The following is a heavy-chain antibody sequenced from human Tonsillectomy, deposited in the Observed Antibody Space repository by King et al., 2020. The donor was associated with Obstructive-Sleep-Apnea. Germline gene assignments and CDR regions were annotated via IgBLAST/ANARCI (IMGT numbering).Heavy chain of an antibody. J-gene: IGHJ4*02. CDR2: ISMSGSDT. CDR1: GLMFSWRS. V-gene: IGHV3-48*04. Sequence: VQLVESGGALVEPGGSLRLSCEVSGLMFSWRSMNWGRQAPGKGLEWISYISMSGSDTYDADSVKGRFTISRDDARNSLFLQVNSLRVDDTAVYYCATDRNWAFDYWGQGTLVTVSS. CDR3: ATDRNWAFDY. D-gene: IGHD7-27*01.